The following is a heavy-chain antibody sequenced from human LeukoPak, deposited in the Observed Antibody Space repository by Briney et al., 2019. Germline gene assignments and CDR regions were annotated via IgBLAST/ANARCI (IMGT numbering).Heavy chain of an antibody. J-gene: IGHJ4*02. D-gene: IGHD6-19*01. Sequence: GGSLRLSCAASGFTFSSYAMSWVRQAPGKGLEWVSVISGSGGSTFYADSVKGRFTFSRDNSKNTLYLQMNSLRAEDTALYYCAKDFSGPSGWSPAYYFDYWGQGTLVTVSS. CDR1: GFTFSSYA. V-gene: IGHV3-23*01. CDR2: ISGSGGST. CDR3: AKDFSGPSGWSPAYYFDY.